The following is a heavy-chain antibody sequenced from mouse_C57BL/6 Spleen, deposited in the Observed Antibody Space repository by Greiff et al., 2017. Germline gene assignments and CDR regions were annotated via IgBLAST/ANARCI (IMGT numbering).Heavy chain of an antibody. J-gene: IGHJ2*01. CDR1: GYTFTDYE. Sequence: QVQLQQSGAELVRPGASVTLSCKASGYTFTDYEMHWVKQTPVHGLEWIGAIDPETGGTAYNQKFKGKAILTADKSSSTAYMALRSLTSEDSAVXYCTGGDGSSFFDYWGQGTTLTVSS. CDR3: TGGDGSSFFDY. D-gene: IGHD1-1*01. V-gene: IGHV1-15*01. CDR2: IDPETGGT.